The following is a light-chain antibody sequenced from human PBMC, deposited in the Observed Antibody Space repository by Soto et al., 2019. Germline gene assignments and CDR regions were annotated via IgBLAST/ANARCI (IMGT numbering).Light chain of an antibody. V-gene: IGLV2-23*03. Sequence: QSALTQPASVSGAPGQTITISCTGTSSDVGSYNLVSWYQQHPGKAPNLRIYEGSKRPSGVSNRFSGSKSGNTASLTISGLQAEDEADYYCCSYAGSSTFGVFGGGTKLTVL. CDR2: EGS. CDR3: CSYAGSSTFGV. J-gene: IGLJ2*01. CDR1: SSDVGSYNL.